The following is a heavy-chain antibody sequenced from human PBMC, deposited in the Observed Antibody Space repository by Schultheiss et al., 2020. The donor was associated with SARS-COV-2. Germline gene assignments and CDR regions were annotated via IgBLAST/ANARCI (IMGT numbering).Heavy chain of an antibody. D-gene: IGHD7-27*01. Sequence: GGSLRLSCAASGFTFSNAWMSWVRQAPGKGLEWVGRIKSKTDGGTTDYAAPVKGRFTISRDDSKNTLYLQMNSLKTEDTAVYYCTTATGEGGYYYYYYGMDVWGQGTTVTVSS. J-gene: IGHJ6*02. CDR2: IKSKTDGGTT. V-gene: IGHV3-15*01. CDR3: TTATGEGGYYYYYYGMDV. CDR1: GFTFSNAW.